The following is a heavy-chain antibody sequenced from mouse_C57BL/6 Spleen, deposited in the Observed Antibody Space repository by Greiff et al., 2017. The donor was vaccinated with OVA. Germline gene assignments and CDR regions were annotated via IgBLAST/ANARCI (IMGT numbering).Heavy chain of an antibody. CDR2: IHPNSGST. CDR3: ATRQLRLQFGY. J-gene: IGHJ2*01. CDR1: GYTFTSYW. D-gene: IGHD3-2*02. Sequence: QVQLQQPGAELVKPGASVKLSCKASGYTFTSYWMHWVKQRPGQGLEWIGMIHPNSGSTNYNEKFKSKATLTVDKASSTAYMQLSSLTSEDSAVYYCATRQLRLQFGYWGKGTTLTDSS. V-gene: IGHV1-64*01.